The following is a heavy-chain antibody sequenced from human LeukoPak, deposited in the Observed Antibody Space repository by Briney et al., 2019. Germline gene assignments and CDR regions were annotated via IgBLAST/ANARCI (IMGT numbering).Heavy chain of an antibody. CDR3: AANGYYTIEY. Sequence: SETLSLTRAVSGDSISSIDWWSWVRQPPGKGLEWIGEIHHTGSTNYNLSLKSRVSISVDKSKNQFSLNFNSLTAADSAVYYCAANGYYTIEYWGQGTLVTVSS. CDR2: IHHTGST. D-gene: IGHD1-26*01. CDR1: GDSISSIDW. J-gene: IGHJ4*02. V-gene: IGHV4-4*02.